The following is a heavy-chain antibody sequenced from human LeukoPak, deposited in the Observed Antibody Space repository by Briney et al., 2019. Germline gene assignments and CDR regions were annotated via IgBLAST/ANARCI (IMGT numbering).Heavy chain of an antibody. CDR2: ISWNSGSI. V-gene: IGHV3-9*03. D-gene: IGHD1-26*01. J-gene: IGHJ3*02. Sequence: PGGSLRLSCAASGFTFDDYAMHWVRQAPGKGLEGVSGISWNSGSIGYADSVKGRFTISRDNAKNSLYLQMNSLRAEDMALYYCAKDIWFGGMVGSYYGAAFDIWGQGTMVTVSS. CDR1: GFTFDDYA. CDR3: AKDIWFGGMVGSYYGAAFDI.